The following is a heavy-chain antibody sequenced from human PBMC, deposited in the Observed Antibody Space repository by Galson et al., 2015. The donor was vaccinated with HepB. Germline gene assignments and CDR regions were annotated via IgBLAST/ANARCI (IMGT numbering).Heavy chain of an antibody. D-gene: IGHD2/OR15-2a*01. V-gene: IGHV3-23*01. J-gene: IGHJ4*02. CDR3: ARDGVQENGVYDYLEH. CDR2: VGGNIDRT. Sequence: SLRLSCAISTFAFQNYAVNWVRQAPGKGLEWVSTVGGNIDRTFYADSVKDRFTIFKDTSKTTVFLRMNSLRAEDTAVYYCARDGVQENGVYDYLEHWGQGTLVTVSS. CDR1: TFAFQNYA.